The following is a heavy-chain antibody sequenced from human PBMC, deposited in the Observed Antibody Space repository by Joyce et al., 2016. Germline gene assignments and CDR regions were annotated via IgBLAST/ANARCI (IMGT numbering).Heavy chain of an antibody. D-gene: IGHD3-16*02. Sequence: QVQLVESGGGVVQPGRSLRLSCAASGFTFNNYGMHWVRQAPGKGLGWVALISNEEINKYYADSGKVRFTISRDNSKNTLYLQLNSLRAEDTAIYYFAKLVKGELSSYWGQGTLVTVSS. CDR1: GFTFNNYG. CDR2: ISNEEINK. V-gene: IGHV3-30*18. CDR3: AKLVKGELSSY. J-gene: IGHJ4*02.